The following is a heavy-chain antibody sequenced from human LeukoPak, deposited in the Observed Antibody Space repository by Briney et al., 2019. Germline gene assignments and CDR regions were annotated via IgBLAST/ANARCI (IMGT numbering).Heavy chain of an antibody. Sequence: SGGSTYYADSVKGRFTISRDNSKNTLYLQMNSLRAEDTAVYYCARDYFPMENWGQGTLVTVSS. CDR3: ARDYFPMEN. CDR2: SGGST. V-gene: IGHV3-66*01. D-gene: IGHD1-1*01. J-gene: IGHJ4*02.